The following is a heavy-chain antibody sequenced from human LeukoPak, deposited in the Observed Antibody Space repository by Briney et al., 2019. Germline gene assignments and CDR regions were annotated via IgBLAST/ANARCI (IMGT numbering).Heavy chain of an antibody. J-gene: IGHJ5*02. CDR2: IYSGGST. CDR1: GFTVSSNY. CDR3: AREIHYYDSSGYS. V-gene: IGHV3-66*01. Sequence: GGSLRLSCAASGFTVSSNYMSWVRQAPGKGLEWVSVIYSGGSTYYADSVKGRFTISRDNSKNTLYLQMNSLRAEDTAVYYCAREIHYYDSSGYSWGQGTLVTVSS. D-gene: IGHD3-22*01.